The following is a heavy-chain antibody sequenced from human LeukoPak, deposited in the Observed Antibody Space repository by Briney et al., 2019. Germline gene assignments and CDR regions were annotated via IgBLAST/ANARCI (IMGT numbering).Heavy chain of an antibody. D-gene: IGHD7-27*01. J-gene: IGHJ4*02. V-gene: IGHV1-8*01. CDR2: MSPNSGDT. CDR1: GYIFTNYD. CDR3: ARGPPNWGYDY. Sequence: ASVKVSCKASGYIFTNYDINWVRQATGQRPEWMGWMSPNSGDTGYAQKFQDRVTMTRNTSISTAYMELSSLRSDDTAVYYCARGPPNWGYDYWGPGTLVTVSS.